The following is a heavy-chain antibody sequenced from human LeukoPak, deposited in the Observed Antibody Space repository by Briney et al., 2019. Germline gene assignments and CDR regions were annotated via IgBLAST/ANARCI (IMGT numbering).Heavy chain of an antibody. J-gene: IGHJ4*02. D-gene: IGHD3-3*01. Sequence: PSEPLSLTCTVSGGSISSYYWSWIRQPPGKGLEWIGYIYYSGSTNYNPSLKSRVTISVDTSKNQFSLKLSSVTAADTAVYYCASFKRGYDFWSGYQFDYWGQGTLVTVSS. CDR3: ASFKRGYDFWSGYQFDY. V-gene: IGHV4-59*01. CDR1: GGSISSYY. CDR2: IYYSGST.